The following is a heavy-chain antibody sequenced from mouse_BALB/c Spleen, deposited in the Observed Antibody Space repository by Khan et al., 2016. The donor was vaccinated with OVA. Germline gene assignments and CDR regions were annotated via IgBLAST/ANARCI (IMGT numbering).Heavy chain of an antibody. CDR1: GFTFSTYG. Sequence: EVELVESGGDLVKPGGSLKLSCAASGFTFSTYGMSWVRQAPDKRLEWVATVSTGGSYTYYPDSVKGRFTISRDNAKNTLYLQMSGLRSEDTAMFSCTRLAYYYDSEGVAYWGQGTLVTVSA. D-gene: IGHD1-1*01. J-gene: IGHJ3*01. CDR3: TRLAYYYDSEGVAY. V-gene: IGHV5-6*01. CDR2: VSTGGSYT.